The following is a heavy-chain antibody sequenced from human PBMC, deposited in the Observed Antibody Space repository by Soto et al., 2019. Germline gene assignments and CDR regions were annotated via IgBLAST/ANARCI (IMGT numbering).Heavy chain of an antibody. CDR1: GFSPTTDGEG. V-gene: IGHV2-5*02. D-gene: IGHD3-10*01. CDR3: AHSRNLITEDAQVGDFDY. CDR2: IYWDDDE. Sequence: QISLKESGPTLVKPTQTLKLTCSFSGFSPTTDGEGVGWVRQPPGEALEWLALIYWDDDERYSPSLKTSLTITKDPSKNQVVLIMTNMDPVDTATYYCAHSRNLITEDAQVGDFDYWGQGTLVTVSS. J-gene: IGHJ4*02.